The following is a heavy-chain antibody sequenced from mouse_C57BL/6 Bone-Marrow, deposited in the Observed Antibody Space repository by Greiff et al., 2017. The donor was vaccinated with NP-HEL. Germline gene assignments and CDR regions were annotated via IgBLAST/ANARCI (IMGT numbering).Heavy chain of an antibody. V-gene: IGHV1-22*01. CDR2: INPNNGGT. CDR3: ARPYYYGSSLDY. D-gene: IGHD1-1*01. J-gene: IGHJ2*01. Sequence: EVQLVESGPELVKPGASVKMSCKASGYTFTDYNMHWVKQSHGKSLEWIGYINPNNGGTSYNQKFKGKATLTVNKSSSTAYMELRSLTSEDSAVYYCARPYYYGSSLDYWGQGTTLTVSS. CDR1: GYTFTDYN.